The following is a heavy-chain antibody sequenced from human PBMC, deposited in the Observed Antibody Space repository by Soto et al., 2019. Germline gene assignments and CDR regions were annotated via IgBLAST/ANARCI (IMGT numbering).Heavy chain of an antibody. CDR2: IKQDGSEK. J-gene: IGHJ6*02. CDR3: ARAVYGGNYYYYGMDV. D-gene: IGHD2-15*01. V-gene: IGHV3-7*04. Sequence: PGGSLRLSCAASGFTFSSYWISWVRQAPGKGLEWVANIKQDGSEKYYVDSVKGRFTISRDNAKSSLYLQMNSLRAEDTAVYYCARAVYGGNYYYYGMDVWGQGTTVTVSS. CDR1: GFTFSSYW.